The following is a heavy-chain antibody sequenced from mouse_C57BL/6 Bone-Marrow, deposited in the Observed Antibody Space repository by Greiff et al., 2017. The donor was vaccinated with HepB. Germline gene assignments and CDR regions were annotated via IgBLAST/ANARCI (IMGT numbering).Heavy chain of an antibody. CDR3: ARDRYYYGSSWSDWYFDV. J-gene: IGHJ1*03. Sequence: EVQLQESGGGLVKPGGSLKLSCAASGFTFSSYAMSWVRQTPEKRLEWVATISDGGSYTYYPDNVKGRFTISRDNAKNNLYLQMSHLKSEDTAMYYCARDRYYYGSSWSDWYFDVWGTGTTVTVSS. V-gene: IGHV5-4*01. CDR2: ISDGGSYT. D-gene: IGHD1-1*01. CDR1: GFTFSSYA.